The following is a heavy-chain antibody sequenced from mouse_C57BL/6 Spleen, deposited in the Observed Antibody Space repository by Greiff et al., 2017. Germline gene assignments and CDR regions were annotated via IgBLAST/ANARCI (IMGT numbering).Heavy chain of an antibody. CDR1: GYSFTRYY. CDR2: IYSGSGNT. J-gene: IGHJ2*01. V-gene: IGHV1-66*01. Sequence: SGPELVKPGASVKIFCKASGYSFTRYYIHWVKQRPGQGLEWIGWIYSGSGNTKYNEKFKGQGTLTADTSSSTAYMQLSSLTSEDSAVYYCASGDYSDYWGQGTTLTVSS. CDR3: ASGDYSDY.